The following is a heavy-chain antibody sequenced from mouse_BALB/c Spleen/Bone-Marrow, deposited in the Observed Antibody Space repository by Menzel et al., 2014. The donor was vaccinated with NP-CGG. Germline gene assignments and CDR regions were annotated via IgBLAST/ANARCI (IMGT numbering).Heavy chain of an antibody. V-gene: IGHV14-3*02. CDR1: GFNIKDTY. CDR3: ASYNEHYAMDY. Sequence: EVQLQQSGAELVKPGASVKLSCTASGFNIKDTYMHWVKQRPEQGLEWIGRTDPANGNTKYDPKFQGKATITADTSSNTAYLQLSSLTSEDTAVYYCASYNEHYAMDYWGQGTSVTVSS. CDR2: TDPANGNT. J-gene: IGHJ4*01.